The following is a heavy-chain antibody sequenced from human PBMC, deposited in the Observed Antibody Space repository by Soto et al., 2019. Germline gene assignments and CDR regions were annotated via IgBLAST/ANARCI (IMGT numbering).Heavy chain of an antibody. J-gene: IGHJ6*02. CDR1: GFSVSSNY. D-gene: IGHD3-3*01. V-gene: IGHV3-66*01. CDR2: IYSGGST. CDR3: ARDWGYDFWSGYSYYYYGMDV. Sequence: GGSLRLSCAASGFSVSSNYMSWFRQAPGKGLEWVSVIYSGGSTYYADSVKGRFTISRDNSKNTLYLQMNSLRAEDTAVYYCARDWGYDFWSGYSYYYYGMDVWGQGTTVTVSS.